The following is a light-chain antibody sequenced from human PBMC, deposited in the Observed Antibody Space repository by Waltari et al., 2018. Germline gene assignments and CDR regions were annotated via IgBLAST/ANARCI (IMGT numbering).Light chain of an antibody. CDR1: QSVRSSY. CDR2: GAS. Sequence: EIVLTQSPGTLSLSPGERATLSCRASQSVRSSYLAWYQQKPGQAPRLLIYGASSRATGIPDRFSGSGSGTDFTLTISRLETEDFAVYYCQQYGSSPTFGQGTKVEIK. V-gene: IGKV3-20*01. J-gene: IGKJ1*01. CDR3: QQYGSSPT.